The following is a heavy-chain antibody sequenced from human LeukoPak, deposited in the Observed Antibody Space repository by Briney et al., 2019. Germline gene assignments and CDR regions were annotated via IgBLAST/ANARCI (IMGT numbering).Heavy chain of an antibody. CDR3: ARQHRFLEWLPKYDY. V-gene: IGHV1-2*02. CDR1: GYTFTGYY. D-gene: IGHD3-3*01. CDR2: IDPNSGAT. Sequence: ASVKVSCKASGYTFTGYYLHWVRQAPGQGLEWMGWIDPNSGATDSAQKFLGRVTVTRDMSISTAYMELAGLRSDDTAVYYCARQHRFLEWLPKYDYWGQGTLVTVSS. J-gene: IGHJ4*02.